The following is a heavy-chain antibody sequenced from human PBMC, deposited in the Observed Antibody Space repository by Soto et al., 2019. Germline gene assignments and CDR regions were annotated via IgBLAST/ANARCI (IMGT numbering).Heavy chain of an antibody. CDR3: ARDHYYDSSGFNDY. CDR2: ISNDGSTE. V-gene: IGHV3-30-3*01. J-gene: IGHJ4*02. D-gene: IGHD3-22*01. Sequence: PGGSLRLSCAASGFTFNNYAMHWVRQAPGKGLEWVAIISNDGSTEDYADSVKGRFSISRDNSENTLSLQMNSLKAEDTAVYYCARDHYYDSSGFNDYWGQGTLVTVSS. CDR1: GFTFNNYA.